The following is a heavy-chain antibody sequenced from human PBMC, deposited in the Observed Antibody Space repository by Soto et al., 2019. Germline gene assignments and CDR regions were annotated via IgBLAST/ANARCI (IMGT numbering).Heavy chain of an antibody. J-gene: IGHJ4*02. CDR3: AKDLRYGSGSYGLDY. Sequence: GGSLSLSCAASGFTFSSYGMHWVRQAPGKGLEWVAVISYDGSNKYYADSVKGRFTISRDNSKNTLYLQMNSLRAEDTAVYYCAKDLRYGSGSYGLDYWGQGTLVTAP. V-gene: IGHV3-30*18. CDR1: GFTFSSYG. D-gene: IGHD3-10*01. CDR2: ISYDGSNK.